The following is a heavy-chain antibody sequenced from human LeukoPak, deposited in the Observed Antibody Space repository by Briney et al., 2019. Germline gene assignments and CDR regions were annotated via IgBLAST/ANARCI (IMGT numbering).Heavy chain of an antibody. CDR3: ARDSGPAAGIFHYHYFDY. D-gene: IGHD6-13*01. CDR1: GFTFSSYW. Sequence: GGSLRLSCAASGFTFSSYWMHWVRQAPGEGLVWVSRINSDGSSTSYADSVKGRFTISRDNAKNTLYLQMNSLRAEDTAVYYCARDSGPAAGIFHYHYFDYWGQGTLVTVSS. V-gene: IGHV3-74*01. CDR2: INSDGSST. J-gene: IGHJ4*02.